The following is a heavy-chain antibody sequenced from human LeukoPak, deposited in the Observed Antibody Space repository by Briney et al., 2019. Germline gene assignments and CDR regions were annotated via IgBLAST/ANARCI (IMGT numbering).Heavy chain of an antibody. J-gene: IGHJ3*02. D-gene: IGHD6-25*01. V-gene: IGHV1-69*05. CDR2: IIPIFGTA. CDR3: AREGRHSGGAFDI. Sequence: EASVKVSCKASGGTFSSYAISWVRQAPGQGLEWMGGIIPIFGTANYAQKFQGRVTITTDESTSTAYMELSSLRSEDTAVYYCAREGRHSGGAFDIWGQGTMVTVSS. CDR1: GGTFSSYA.